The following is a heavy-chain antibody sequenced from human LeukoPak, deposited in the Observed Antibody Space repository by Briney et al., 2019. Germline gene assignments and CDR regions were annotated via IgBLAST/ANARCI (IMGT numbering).Heavy chain of an antibody. CDR2: INWNGGST. CDR1: GFTFDDYG. Sequence: GGSLRLSCAASGFTFDDYGLSWVRQAPGKGLEWVSGINWNGGSTGYADSVKGRFTISRDNAKNSLYLQMNSLRAEDAALYYCAKGAYDILTGYPDYWGQGTLVTVSS. CDR3: AKGAYDILTGYPDY. J-gene: IGHJ4*02. V-gene: IGHV3-20*04. D-gene: IGHD3-9*01.